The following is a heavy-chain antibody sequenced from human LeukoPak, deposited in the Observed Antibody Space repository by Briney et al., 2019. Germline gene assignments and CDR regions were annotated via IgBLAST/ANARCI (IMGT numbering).Heavy chain of an antibody. CDR1: GGSFSGYY. CDR3: ARGIVVDDAFDI. Sequence: PSETLSLTCAVYGGSFSGYYWSWIRQPPGKGLEWIGEINHSGSTNYNPSLKSRATMSVDTSKNQFSLKLSSVTAADTAVYYCARGIVVDDAFDIWGQGTMVTVSS. V-gene: IGHV4-34*01. J-gene: IGHJ3*02. CDR2: INHSGST. D-gene: IGHD2-21*01.